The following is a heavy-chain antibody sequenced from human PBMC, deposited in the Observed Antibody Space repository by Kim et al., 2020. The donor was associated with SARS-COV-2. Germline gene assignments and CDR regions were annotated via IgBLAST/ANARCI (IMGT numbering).Heavy chain of an antibody. J-gene: IGHJ6*02. CDR1: GFTFSRYW. V-gene: IGHV3-74*01. D-gene: IGHD2-21*01. Sequence: GGSLRLSCAASGFTFSRYWMQWVRQGPGKGLMWVSRINDDGSETYYVDSVRGRFTMSRDNAKNTVHLQMNSLRAEDTGVYYCVRAGAFVAVNGFYGMDVWGQGTTVTVSS. CDR3: VRAGAFVAVNGFYGMDV. CDR2: INDDGSET.